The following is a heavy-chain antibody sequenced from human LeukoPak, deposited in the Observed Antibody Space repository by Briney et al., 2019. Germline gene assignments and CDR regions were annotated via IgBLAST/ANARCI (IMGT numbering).Heavy chain of an antibody. Sequence: GGSLRLSCAASGFTFSSYAMSWVRQASGKGLEWVSAISGSGGSTYYADSVKGRFTISRDNSKKTLFLQMNSLRAEDTAVYYCARASEINYYFDYWGQGTLVTVSS. D-gene: IGHD1-14*01. CDR3: ARASEINYYFDY. V-gene: IGHV3-23*01. CDR1: GFTFSSYA. J-gene: IGHJ4*02. CDR2: ISGSGGST.